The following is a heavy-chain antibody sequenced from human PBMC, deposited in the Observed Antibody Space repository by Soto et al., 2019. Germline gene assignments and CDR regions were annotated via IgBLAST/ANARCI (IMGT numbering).Heavy chain of an antibody. CDR1: GGTFSSYA. V-gene: IGHV1-69*01. CDR2: IIPIFGTA. J-gene: IGHJ4*02. D-gene: IGHD5-18*01. Sequence: QVQLVQSGAEVKKPGSSVKVSCKASGGTFSSYAISWVRQAPGQGLEWMGGIIPIFGTANYAQKFQGRVTINADESTSTADTELSSLRSEGTAVYYSARGDTGEDSDGSAFDYWGQGTLVTVSS. CDR3: ARGDTGEDSDGSAFDY.